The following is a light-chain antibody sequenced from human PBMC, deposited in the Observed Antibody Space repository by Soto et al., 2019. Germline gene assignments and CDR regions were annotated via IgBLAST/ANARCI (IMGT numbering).Light chain of an antibody. CDR1: ISDVGAYNF. Sequence: HSVLTHTASVSVTPGQSIPICFTVTISDVGAYNFVSWYQHHPGRAHKLIIYEVTIRPSGVSNRFSGSKSGNTASLTISGLKAADEAAYYCSSYTTSAHYVVGSG. J-gene: IGLJ1*01. V-gene: IGLV2-14*01. CDR2: EVT. CDR3: SSYTTSAHYV.